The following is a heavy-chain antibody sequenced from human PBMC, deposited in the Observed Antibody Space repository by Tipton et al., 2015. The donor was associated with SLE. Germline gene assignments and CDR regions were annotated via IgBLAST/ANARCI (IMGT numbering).Heavy chain of an antibody. J-gene: IGHJ6*02. V-gene: IGHV4-34*01. CDR2: INHSGST. CDR1: GGSLSGYY. Sequence: TLSLTCAVYGGSLSGYYWSWIRQPPGKGLEWIGEINHSGSTNYNPSLKSRVTISVDTSKNQFSLKLSSVTAADTAVYYCAGGDCGGDCYTDYYGMDVWGQGTTVTVSS. D-gene: IGHD2-21*01. CDR3: AGGDCGGDCYTDYYGMDV.